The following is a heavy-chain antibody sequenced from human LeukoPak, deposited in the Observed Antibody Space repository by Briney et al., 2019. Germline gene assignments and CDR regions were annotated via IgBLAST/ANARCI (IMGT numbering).Heavy chain of an antibody. D-gene: IGHD3-10*01. J-gene: IGHJ4*02. CDR1: GGSITSSSSY. V-gene: IGHV4-39*07. CDR3: ARDRSGSFDY. Sequence: KPSETLSLTCPVSGGSITSSSSYWGWIRQPPGKGLEWIGTIYYSGTTYYNPSLKSRVTISVDTSKNQFSLKLSSVTAADTAVYYCARDRSGSFDYWGQGTLVTVSS. CDR2: IYYSGTT.